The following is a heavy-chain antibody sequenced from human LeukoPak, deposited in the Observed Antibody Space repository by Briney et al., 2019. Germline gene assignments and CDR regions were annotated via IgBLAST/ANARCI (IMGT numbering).Heavy chain of an antibody. V-gene: IGHV1-69*04. Sequence: SVKVSCKASGGTFSSYAISWVRQAPGQGLEWMGRIIPILGIANYAQKFQGRVRITADKSTSTAYMELSSLRSEDTAVYYCARGQGESEFGELRGDWFDPWGHGTLVTVSS. CDR2: IIPILGIA. J-gene: IGHJ5*02. D-gene: IGHD3-10*01. CDR1: GGTFSSYA. CDR3: ARGQGESEFGELRGDWFDP.